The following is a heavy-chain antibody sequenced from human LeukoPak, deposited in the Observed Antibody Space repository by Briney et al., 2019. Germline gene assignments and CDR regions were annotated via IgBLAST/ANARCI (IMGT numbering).Heavy chain of an antibody. CDR3: ARGGWSSGWYASGWFDP. D-gene: IGHD6-19*01. CDR2: IYYSGST. CDR1: GGSISSYY. V-gene: IGHV4-59*08. J-gene: IGHJ5*02. Sequence: PSETLSLTCTVSGGSISSYYWSWIRQPPGKGLEWIGYIYYSGSTNYNPSPKSRVTISVDTSKNQFSLKLSSVTAADTAVYYCARGGWSSGWYASGWFDPWGQGTLVTVSS.